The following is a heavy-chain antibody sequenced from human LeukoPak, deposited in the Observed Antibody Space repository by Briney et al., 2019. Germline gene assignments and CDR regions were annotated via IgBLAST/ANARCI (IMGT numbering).Heavy chain of an antibody. CDR2: IYYSGST. CDR3: ARHSLYEWLVQDY. CDR1: GGSISSYY. J-gene: IGHJ4*02. D-gene: IGHD6-19*01. Sequence: PSETLSLTCTVSGGSISSYYWSWIRQPPGKGLEWIGYIYYSGSTNYNPSLKSRVTISVDTSKNQFSLKLSSVTAADTAVYYCARHSLYEWLVQDYWGQGTLVTVSS. V-gene: IGHV4-59*08.